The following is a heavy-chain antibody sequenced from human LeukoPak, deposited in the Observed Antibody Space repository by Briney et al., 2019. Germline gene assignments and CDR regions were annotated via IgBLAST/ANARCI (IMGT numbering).Heavy chain of an antibody. Sequence: ASVKVSCKASGYTFTGYYMHWVRQAPGQGLAWMGWINPNSGGTNYAQKFQGRVTMTRDTSISTAYMELSRLRSDDTAVYYCARDSGWSYDAFDIWGQGTMVTVSS. CDR3: ARDSGWSYDAFDI. V-gene: IGHV1-2*02. CDR2: INPNSGGT. D-gene: IGHD6-19*01. J-gene: IGHJ3*02. CDR1: GYTFTGYY.